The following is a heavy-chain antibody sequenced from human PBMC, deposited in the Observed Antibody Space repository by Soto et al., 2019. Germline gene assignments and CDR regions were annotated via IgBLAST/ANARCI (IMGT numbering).Heavy chain of an antibody. CDR2: VYYTGST. D-gene: IGHD6-19*01. J-gene: IGHJ1*01. CDR3: ARSVAVPGAHIDH. Sequence: PXETLTLTCSVAGFSISGSDWSWIRQSPGKGLEWLGYVYYTGSTNYSPSLRSRVRISVDTSKNDFSLRLSSVTAADTAVYFCARSVAVPGAHIDHWGQGTQVTVSS. V-gene: IGHV4-59*01. CDR1: GFSISGSD.